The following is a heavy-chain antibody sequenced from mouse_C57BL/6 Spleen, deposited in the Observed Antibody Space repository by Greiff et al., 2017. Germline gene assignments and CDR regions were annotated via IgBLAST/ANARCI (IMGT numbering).Heavy chain of an antibody. V-gene: IGHV5-17*01. CDR2: ISSGSSTI. J-gene: IGHJ3*01. CDR3: AREGLSWFAY. Sequence: EVKLMESGGGLVKPGGSLKLSCAASGFTFSDYGMHWVRQAPEKGLEWVAYISSGSSTIYYADTVKGRFTISRDNAKNTLFLQMTSLRSEDTAMYYCAREGLSWFAYWGQGTLVTVSA. CDR1: GFTFSDYG. D-gene: IGHD2-4*01.